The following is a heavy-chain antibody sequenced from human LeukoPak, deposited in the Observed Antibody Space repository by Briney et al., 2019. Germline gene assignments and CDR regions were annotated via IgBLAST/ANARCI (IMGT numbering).Heavy chain of an antibody. CDR2: INPDSGGT. Sequence: ASVKVSCKASGYTFTAYYMHWVRQAPRQGLEWMGRINPDSGGTNYAQKFQGRVTMTRDTSITTAYMELSRLRSDDTAVYYCASLVSLVTMILVPPPGAFDIWGQGTMVTVSS. CDR3: ASLVSLVTMILVPPPGAFDI. J-gene: IGHJ3*02. D-gene: IGHD3-22*01. V-gene: IGHV1-2*06. CDR1: GYTFTAYY.